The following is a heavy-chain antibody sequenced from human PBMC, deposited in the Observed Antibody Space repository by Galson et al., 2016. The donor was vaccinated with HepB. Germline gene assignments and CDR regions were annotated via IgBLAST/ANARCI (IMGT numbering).Heavy chain of an antibody. V-gene: IGHV1-3*01. CDR2: INAGNGNT. Sequence: SVKVSCKASGYSFSNYAMHWVRQAPGQRLEWMGWINAGNGNTKYSQKFQDRVTITRDTSASTAYMEMSSLRSEDTAVYYCAIDGPALYVFWTDYYGFGEHLFDYWGQGTLVTVSS. CDR1: GYSFSNYA. D-gene: IGHD3/OR15-3a*01. J-gene: IGHJ4*02. CDR3: AIDGPALYVFWTDYYGFGEHLFDY.